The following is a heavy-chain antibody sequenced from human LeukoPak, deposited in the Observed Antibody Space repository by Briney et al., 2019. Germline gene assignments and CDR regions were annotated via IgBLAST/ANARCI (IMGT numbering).Heavy chain of an antibody. Sequence: GGSLRLSCAASGFTFSDYYMSWIRQAPEKGLEWVSYISSSGSTIYYADSVKGRFTISRDNAKNSLYLQMNSLRVEDTALYYCAKDIPNYSSTWYGDFDYWGQGTLVTVSS. CDR2: ISSSGSTI. V-gene: IGHV3-11*01. D-gene: IGHD6-13*01. CDR3: AKDIPNYSSTWYGDFDY. CDR1: GFTFSDYY. J-gene: IGHJ4*02.